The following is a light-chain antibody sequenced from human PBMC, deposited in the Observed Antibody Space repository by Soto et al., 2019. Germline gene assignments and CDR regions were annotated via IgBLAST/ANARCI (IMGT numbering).Light chain of an antibody. CDR1: QSVSSSY. CDR3: QQYGISPGT. Sequence: EIVLTQSPGTLSLSPGERATLSCRASQSVSSSYLAWYQQKPGQAPRLLIYGASSRATGIPDRFSGSGSGTDFTLTISRLEPEDCAVYYCQQYGISPGTFGQGTKVEIK. V-gene: IGKV3-20*01. J-gene: IGKJ1*01. CDR2: GAS.